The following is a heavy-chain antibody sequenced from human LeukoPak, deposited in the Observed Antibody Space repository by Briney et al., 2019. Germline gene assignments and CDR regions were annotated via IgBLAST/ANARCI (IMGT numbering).Heavy chain of an antibody. Sequence: PVGSLRLSCAASGFSFSDYWMHWVRQAPGKGLVWVSRVNTDVSITNYADSVKGRFTISRDNAKNTLYLQMNTLGTEDTAVYYCVTGHYDSRMYFDLWGRGTLATVSS. CDR2: VNTDVSIT. CDR3: VTGHYDSRMYFDL. D-gene: IGHD3-16*01. J-gene: IGHJ2*01. CDR1: GFSFSDYW. V-gene: IGHV3-74*01.